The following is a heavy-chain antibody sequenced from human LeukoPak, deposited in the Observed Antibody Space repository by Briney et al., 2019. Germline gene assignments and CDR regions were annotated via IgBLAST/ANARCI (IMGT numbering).Heavy chain of an antibody. J-gene: IGHJ3*02. V-gene: IGHV1-46*01. D-gene: IGHD1-26*01. CDR3: ARVARSGSYSADAFDI. CDR1: GYTFTSYY. Sequence: ASVKVSCKASGYTFTSYYMHWERQAPGQGLEWMGIINPSGGNTSYAQKFQGRVTMTRDMSTSTVYMELSSLRSEDTAVYYCARVARSGSYSADAFDIWGQGTMVIVSS. CDR2: INPSGGNT.